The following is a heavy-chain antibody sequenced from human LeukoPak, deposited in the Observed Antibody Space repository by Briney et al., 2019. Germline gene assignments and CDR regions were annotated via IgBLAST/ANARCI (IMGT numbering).Heavy chain of an antibody. CDR2: IYYSGST. CDR1: GGSISSYY. CDR3: ARGGGYASPIGY. D-gene: IGHD5-12*01. Sequence: SETLSLTCTVSGGSISSYYWSWIRQPPGKGLEWIGYIYYSGSTNYNPSLKSRVTISVDTSKNQFSLRLSSVTAADTAVYYCARGGGYASPIGYWGQGALVTVSS. J-gene: IGHJ4*02. V-gene: IGHV4-59*01.